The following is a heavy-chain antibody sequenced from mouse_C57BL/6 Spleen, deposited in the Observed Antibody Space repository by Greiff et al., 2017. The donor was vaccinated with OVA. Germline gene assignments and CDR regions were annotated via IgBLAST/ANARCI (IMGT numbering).Heavy chain of an antibody. CDR2: INPSTGGT. D-gene: IGHD1-1*01. CDR3: ARPFTTVVEYYFDY. CDR1: GYSFTGYY. J-gene: IGHJ2*01. V-gene: IGHV1-42*01. Sequence: EVQLQQSGPELVKPGASVKISCKASGYSFTGYYMNWVKQSPEKSLEWIGEINPSTGGTTYNQKFKAKATLTVDKSSSTAYMQLKSLTSEDSAVYYCARPFTTVVEYYFDYWGQGTTLTVSS.